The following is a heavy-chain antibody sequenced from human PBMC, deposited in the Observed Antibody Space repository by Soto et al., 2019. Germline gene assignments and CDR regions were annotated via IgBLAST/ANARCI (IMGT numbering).Heavy chain of an antibody. J-gene: IGHJ4*02. CDR1: GFTFSSYA. CDR3: AKILLAAGLDS. V-gene: IGHV3-23*01. CDR2: ISSSGGGI. D-gene: IGHD6-13*01. Sequence: GGSLRLSCAASGFTFSSYAMSWVRQAPGKGLEWVSSISSSGGGIYYTDSVKGRFTISRDNSKGTLSLQLNSLRAEDTALYYCAKILLAAGLDSWGQGTLVTVSS.